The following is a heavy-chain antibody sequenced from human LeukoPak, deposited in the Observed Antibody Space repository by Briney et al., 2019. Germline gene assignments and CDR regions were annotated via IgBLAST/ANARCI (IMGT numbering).Heavy chain of an antibody. CDR3: AKSTYYDFWSGYLDY. V-gene: IGHV3-9*03. CDR2: ISWNSGRI. CDR1: GFTFDDYA. Sequence: GGSLRLSCAASGFTFDDYAMHWVRQAPGKGLEWVSGISWNSGRIGYVDSVKGRFTISRDNAKNSLYLQMNSLKPEDMAVYYCAKSTYYDFWSGYLDYWGQGTRVTVS. J-gene: IGHJ4*02. D-gene: IGHD3-3*01.